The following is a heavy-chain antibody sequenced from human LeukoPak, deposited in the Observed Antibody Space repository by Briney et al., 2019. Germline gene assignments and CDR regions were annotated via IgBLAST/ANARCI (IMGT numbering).Heavy chain of an antibody. J-gene: IGHJ4*02. CDR3: AKDRRITMVRGVNPDY. CDR1: GFTFSSYG. CDR2: IRYDGSNK. D-gene: IGHD3-10*01. Sequence: GGSLRLSCAASGFTFSSYGMHWVRQAPGKGLEWVAFIRYDGSNKYYADSVKGRFTISRDNSKNTLYLQMNSLRAEDTAVYYCAKDRRITMVRGVNPDYWGQGTLVTVSS. V-gene: IGHV3-30*02.